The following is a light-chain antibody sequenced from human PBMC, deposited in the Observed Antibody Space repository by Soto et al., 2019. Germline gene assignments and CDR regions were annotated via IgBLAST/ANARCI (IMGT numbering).Light chain of an antibody. CDR1: QSVSVNS. J-gene: IGKJ3*01. Sequence: DIVLTQSPGTLSLSLGDRATLSCRASQSVSVNSLAWYQQKGGQATRLLIYAASTRATGVPDRFSGTGSGTDFALTIIRLETDESAVDYCQQYGCSPFTFGHGTKVDIK. V-gene: IGKV3-20*01. CDR3: QQYGCSPFT. CDR2: AAS.